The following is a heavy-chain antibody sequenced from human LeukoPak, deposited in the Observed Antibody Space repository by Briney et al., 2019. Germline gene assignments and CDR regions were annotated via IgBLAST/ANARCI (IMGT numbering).Heavy chain of an antibody. CDR3: AKDRGPYGGDYFDY. CDR2: ISYDGTNQ. Sequence: GGSLRLSCAASGFTFSNFGMHWVRQAPGKGLEWVAVISYDGTNQYYADSLQGRFTISRDNSKNTLYLQMNSLRAEDTAVYYCAKDRGPYGGDYFDYWGQGTLVTVSS. CDR1: GFTFSNFG. J-gene: IGHJ4*02. D-gene: IGHD3-10*01. V-gene: IGHV3-30*18.